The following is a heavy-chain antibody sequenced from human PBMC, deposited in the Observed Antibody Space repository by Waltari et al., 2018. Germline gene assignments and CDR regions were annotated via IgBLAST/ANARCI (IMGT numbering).Heavy chain of an antibody. J-gene: IGHJ3*02. V-gene: IGHV4-39*07. Sequence: QLQLQESGPGLVKPSETLSLTCTVSGGSISSSSYYWGWIRQPPGKGLEWIGSIYYSGSTYYNPSLKSRVTISVDTSKNQFSLKLSSVTAADTAVYYCARGPITIGAFDIWGQGTMVTVSS. CDR3: ARGPITIGAFDI. CDR1: GGSISSSSYY. CDR2: IYYSGST. D-gene: IGHD2-2*01.